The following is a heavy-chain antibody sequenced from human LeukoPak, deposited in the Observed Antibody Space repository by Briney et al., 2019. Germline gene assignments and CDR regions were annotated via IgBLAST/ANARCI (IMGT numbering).Heavy chain of an antibody. D-gene: IGHD5/OR15-5a*01. CDR2: ISYSGTT. Sequence: SETLSLTCTVSGDSISPYYWSWIRAPPGKGLEWIGYISYSGTTNYNPSLKSRVTLSVHTPQNHFSLSLTSVTAADTAVYYCARHGQSTVLSHLDSWGQGTLVTVSS. J-gene: IGHJ4*02. CDR1: GDSISPYY. V-gene: IGHV4-59*08. CDR3: ARHGQSTVLSHLDS.